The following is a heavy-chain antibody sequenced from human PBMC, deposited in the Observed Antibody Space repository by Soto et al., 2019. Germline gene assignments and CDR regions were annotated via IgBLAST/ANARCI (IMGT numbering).Heavy chain of an antibody. D-gene: IGHD3-3*01. Sequence: ASVKVSCKASGYTFSSFGVSWVRQVPGQGFEWMGWISVYNGKTKYAEKLQDRVTMTTDTSTSTAYMELRGLRSDDTVVFYCARVYDFWSGYPHPFGHWGQGTLVTVSS. J-gene: IGHJ4*02. CDR2: ISVYNGKT. V-gene: IGHV1-18*01. CDR1: GYTFSSFG. CDR3: ARVYDFWSGYPHPFGH.